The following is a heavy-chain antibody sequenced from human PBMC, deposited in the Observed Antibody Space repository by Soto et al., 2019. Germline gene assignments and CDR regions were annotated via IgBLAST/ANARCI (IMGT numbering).Heavy chain of an antibody. CDR3: ARHPWAPPPYYFDY. CDR2: IDPSDSYT. J-gene: IGHJ4*02. Sequence: GESLKISCKGSGYSFTSYWISWVRQMPGKGLEWMGRIDPSDSYTNYSPSFQGHVTISADKSIGTAYLQWSSLKASDTAMYYCARHPWAPPPYYFDYWGQGTLVTVSS. V-gene: IGHV5-10-1*01. D-gene: IGHD7-27*01. CDR1: GYSFTSYW.